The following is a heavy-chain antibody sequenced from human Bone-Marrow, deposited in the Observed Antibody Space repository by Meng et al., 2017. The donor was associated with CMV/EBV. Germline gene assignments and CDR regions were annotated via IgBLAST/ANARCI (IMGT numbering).Heavy chain of an antibody. CDR1: GFTFTNYA. CDR3: AKDRLYSSSSDY. CDR2: ISGSGGST. D-gene: IGHD6-6*01. V-gene: IGHV3-23*01. Sequence: GESLKISCVASGFTFTNYAMGWVRQAPGKGLEWVSTISGSGGSTYYADSVKGRFTISRDNSKNTLYLQMNSLRAEDTAVYYCAKDRLYSSSSDYWGQGTLVTVSS. J-gene: IGHJ4*02.